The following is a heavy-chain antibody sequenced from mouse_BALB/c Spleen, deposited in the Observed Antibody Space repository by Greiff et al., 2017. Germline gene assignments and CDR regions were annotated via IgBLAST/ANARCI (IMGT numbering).Heavy chain of an antibody. CDR3: TREEGLDY. CDR1: GYTFTSYW. Sequence: QVQLQQSGAELVRPGASVKLSCKASGYTFTSYWINWVKQRPGQGLEWIGNIYPSDSYTNYNQKFKDKATLTVDKSSSTAYMQLSSPTSEDSAVYYCTREEGLDYWGQGTTLTVSS. J-gene: IGHJ2*01. V-gene: IGHV1-69*02. D-gene: IGHD3-3*01. CDR2: IYPSDSYT.